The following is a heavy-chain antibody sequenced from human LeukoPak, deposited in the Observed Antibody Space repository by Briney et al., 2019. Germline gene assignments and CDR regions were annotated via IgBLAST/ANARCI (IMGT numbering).Heavy chain of an antibody. CDR2: ISGNGVNT. CDR3: ARVQRDDFGDYGNDY. Sequence: GGSLRLACEASGFSFNTYAMNWVRQAPGKGLEWVSAISGNGVNTHYVDSLKGRFIISRDNSKNTVYLQMSSLIAGDTAVYYCARVQRDDFGDYGNDYWGQGTLVTASS. V-gene: IGHV3-23*01. CDR1: GFSFNTYA. J-gene: IGHJ4*02. D-gene: IGHD4-17*01.